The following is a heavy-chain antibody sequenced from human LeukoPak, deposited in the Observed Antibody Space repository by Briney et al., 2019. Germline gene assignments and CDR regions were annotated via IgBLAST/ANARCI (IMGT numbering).Heavy chain of an antibody. D-gene: IGHD1-26*01. J-gene: IGHJ4*02. CDR1: GFTFSSYQ. CDR2: ISSSYTTI. Sequence: PGGSLSLFCAASGFTFSSYQMNWARQAPGKGLEWLSYISSSYTTIYYADYVKGRFTISRDNAKNSLYLQMNSLSVEDTAVYYCARKMSGSYYEFIDYWGQGTLVTVSS. CDR3: ARKMSGSYYEFIDY. V-gene: IGHV3-48*03.